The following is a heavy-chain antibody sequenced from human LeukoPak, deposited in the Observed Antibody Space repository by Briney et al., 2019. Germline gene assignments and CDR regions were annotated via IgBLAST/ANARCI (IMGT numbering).Heavy chain of an antibody. CDR2: ISSNGGST. V-gene: IGHV3-64*01. CDR1: GFTFSSYA. D-gene: IGHD6-13*01. CDR3: ARGQRSGIAAAGTRGDY. J-gene: IGHJ4*02. Sequence: PGGSLRLSCAASGFTFSSYAMHWVRQAPGKGLEYVSAISSNGGSTYYANSVKGRLTISRDNSKNTLYLQMGSLRAEDMAVYYCARGQRSGIAAAGTRGDYWGQGTLVTVSS.